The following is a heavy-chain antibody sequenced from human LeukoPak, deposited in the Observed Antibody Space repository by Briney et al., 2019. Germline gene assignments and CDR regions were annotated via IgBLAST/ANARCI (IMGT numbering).Heavy chain of an antibody. CDR2: IYTSGST. Sequence: SETLSLTCTVSGGSISSYYWSWIRQPAGKGLEWIGRIYTSGSTNYNPSLKSRVTMSVDTSKNQFSLKLSSVTAADTAVYYCARQPHIVVVPAAITLDAFDIWGQGTMVTVSS. V-gene: IGHV4-4*07. J-gene: IGHJ3*02. CDR3: ARQPHIVVVPAAITLDAFDI. CDR1: GGSISSYY. D-gene: IGHD2-2*01.